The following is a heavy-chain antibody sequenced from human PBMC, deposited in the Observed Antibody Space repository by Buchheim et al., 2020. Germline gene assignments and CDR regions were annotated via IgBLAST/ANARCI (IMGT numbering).Heavy chain of an antibody. CDR1: GFSFSTNW. CDR3: ARALGSSTEDY. CDR2: INQDGSEK. Sequence: EVQLVESGGGLVQRGGSLRLSCAASGFSFSTNWMSWVRQAPGRGLEWVANINQDGSEKYCVDSVKGRFAVSSDKARTSLYLQMNSLRVEDTAVYYCARALGSSTEDYWGQGTL. V-gene: IGHV3-7*01. J-gene: IGHJ4*02. D-gene: IGHD2-2*01.